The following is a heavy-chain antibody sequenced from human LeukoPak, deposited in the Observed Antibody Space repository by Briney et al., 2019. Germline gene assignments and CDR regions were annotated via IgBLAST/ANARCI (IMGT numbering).Heavy chain of an antibody. CDR1: GFTFSSYS. CDR3: AQDYTGDPPYFHY. D-gene: IGHD2-8*02. V-gene: IGHV3-48*01. CDR2: ISSSSSTI. Sequence: GGSLRLSCAASGFTFSSYSMNWVRQAPGKGLEWVSYISSSSSTIYYADSVKGRFTISRDNSKNTLFLQMHSLRAEDTAMYYCAQDYTGDPPYFHYWGQGTLITVSS. J-gene: IGHJ4*02.